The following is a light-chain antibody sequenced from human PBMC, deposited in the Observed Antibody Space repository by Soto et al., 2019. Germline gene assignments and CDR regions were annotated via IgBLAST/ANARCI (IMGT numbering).Light chain of an antibody. CDR2: GAS. V-gene: IGKV3-20*01. Sequence: DIVMTQSPSTLPVSPGERATLSCRASQSLSSNLAWYQQKPGQAPRLLIYGASNRATGIPDRVSGSGSGTDFTLTINRLEPEDFAVYYCQQYASSPWTFGQGTK. CDR3: QQYASSPWT. J-gene: IGKJ1*01. CDR1: QSLSSN.